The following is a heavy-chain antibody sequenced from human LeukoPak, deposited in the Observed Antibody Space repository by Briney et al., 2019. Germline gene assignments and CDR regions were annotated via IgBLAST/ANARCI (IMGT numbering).Heavy chain of an antibody. V-gene: IGHV4-39*07. D-gene: IGHD3-9*01. Sequence: SETLSLTCIVSGGSISSTVSYWGWVRQPPGKGLEWIGSIHYSGSTYYIPSLKSRITISLDMSKNQYSLKLTSVTAADTAVYYCARDVGFFDIDYWGQGILVTVSS. CDR2: IHYSGST. CDR3: ARDVGFFDIDY. CDR1: GGSISSTVSY. J-gene: IGHJ4*02.